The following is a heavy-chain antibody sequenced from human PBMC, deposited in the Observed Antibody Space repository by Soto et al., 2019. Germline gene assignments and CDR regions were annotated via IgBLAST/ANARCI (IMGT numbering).Heavy chain of an antibody. Sequence: QVQLVESGGGVVQPGRSLRLSCAASGFTFSSYGMHWVRQAPGKGLEWVAVIWYDGSNKYYADSVKGRFTISRDNSKNTLYLQMNSLRAEDTAVYYCARDGYYEFWSGYYGFDYWGQGTLVTVSS. D-gene: IGHD3-3*01. J-gene: IGHJ4*02. CDR2: IWYDGSNK. V-gene: IGHV3-33*01. CDR1: GFTFSSYG. CDR3: ARDGYYEFWSGYYGFDY.